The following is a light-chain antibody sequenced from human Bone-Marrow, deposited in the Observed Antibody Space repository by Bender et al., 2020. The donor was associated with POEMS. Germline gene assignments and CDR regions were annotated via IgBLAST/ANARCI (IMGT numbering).Light chain of an antibody. CDR3: AAWEDSLNGWV. CDR2: QDN. Sequence: SYELTQPPSVSVSPGQTASITCSGDKLGDRYVCWYQQRTGQSPVLVIFQDNKRPSGIPERISGSNSGNTATLTISGAQDVDEADYYCAAWEDSLNGWVFGGGTKLTVL. J-gene: IGLJ3*02. CDR1: KLGDRY. V-gene: IGLV3-1*01.